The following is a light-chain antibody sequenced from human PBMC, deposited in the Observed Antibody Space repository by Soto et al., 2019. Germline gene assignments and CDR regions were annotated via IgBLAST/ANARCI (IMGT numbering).Light chain of an antibody. J-gene: IGLJ2*01. CDR3: CAYAGDTGLV. CDR1: SSDVGKYNL. V-gene: IGLV2-23*01. CDR2: EDI. Sequence: QSALTQPASVSASPGQSITISCTGTSSDVGKYNLVSWYQQHPGKAPKLMIYEDIERPSGVSNCFSGSKSGNTASLTISGLQTEEEADSYCCAYAGDTGLVFGGGTKVTVL.